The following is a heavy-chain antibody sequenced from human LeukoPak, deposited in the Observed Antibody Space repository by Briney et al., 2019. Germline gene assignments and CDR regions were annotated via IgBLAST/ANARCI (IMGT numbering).Heavy chain of an antibody. J-gene: IGHJ4*02. V-gene: IGHV3-7*01. CDR2: IKQDGSEK. CDR3: ARDISDIVLMAYATYFDY. Sequence: GGSLRLSCAASGFTFSSYWMSWVRQAPGKGLEWVANIKQDGSEKYYVDSVKGRFTISRDNAKNSLYLQMNSLRAEDTAVYYCARDISDIVLMAYATYFDYWGQGTLVTVSS. CDR1: GFTFSSYW. D-gene: IGHD2-8*01.